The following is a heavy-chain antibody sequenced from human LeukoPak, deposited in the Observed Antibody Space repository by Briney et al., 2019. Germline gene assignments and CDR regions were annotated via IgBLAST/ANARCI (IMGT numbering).Heavy chain of an antibody. Sequence: SETLSLTCTVSGGSISSYYWSWIRQPPGKGLEWIGYIYYSGSTNYNPSLKSRVTISVATSKNQFSLKLSPVTAADTAVYYCARLTVATIFWGVAGTGVGWFDPWVQGTLVTVS. J-gene: IGHJ5*02. CDR3: ARLTVATIFWGVAGTGVGWFDP. D-gene: IGHD5-12*01. CDR2: IYYSGST. V-gene: IGHV4-59*08. CDR1: GGSISSYY.